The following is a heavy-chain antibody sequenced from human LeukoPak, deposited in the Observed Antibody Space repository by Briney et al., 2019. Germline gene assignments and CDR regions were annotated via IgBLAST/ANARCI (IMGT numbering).Heavy chain of an antibody. D-gene: IGHD6-19*01. Sequence: PSQTLSLTCTVSGGSISSISYYWSWIRQPAGKGLEWIGSIYHSGSTYYNPSLKSRVTISVDTSKNQFSLKLSSVTAADTAVYYCARDRVAVAGTGYWGQGTLVTVSS. CDR1: GGSISSISYY. CDR3: ARDRVAVAGTGY. CDR2: IYHSGST. J-gene: IGHJ4*02. V-gene: IGHV4-39*07.